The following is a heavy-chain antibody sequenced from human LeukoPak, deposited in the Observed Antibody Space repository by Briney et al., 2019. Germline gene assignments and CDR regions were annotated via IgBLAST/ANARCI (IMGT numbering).Heavy chain of an antibody. CDR1: GYAFTNYF. Sequence: ASVKVSCKASGYAFTNYFMHWVRQAPGQGLEWMGIINPSGGSTTYAQKFQGRVTMTRDTSTNTVCMELSSLTSEDTAVYYCARLGAYLRSFDYWGQGTLVTVSS. V-gene: IGHV1-46*01. CDR2: INPSGGST. D-gene: IGHD3-10*01. CDR3: ARLGAYLRSFDY. J-gene: IGHJ4*02.